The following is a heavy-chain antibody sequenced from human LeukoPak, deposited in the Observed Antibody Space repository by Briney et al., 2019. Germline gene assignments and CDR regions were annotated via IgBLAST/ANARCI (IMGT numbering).Heavy chain of an antibody. V-gene: IGHV1-69*05. J-gene: IGHJ4*02. CDR2: IIPIFGTA. D-gene: IGHD2-15*01. CDR1: GGTFSSYA. Sequence: ASVKVSCKASGGTFSSYAISWVRQAPGQGLEWMGGIIPIFGTANYAQKFQGRVTMTRDTSISTAYMELSRLRSDDTAVYYCARDLGYCSGGSCYSFDYWGQGTLVTVSS. CDR3: ARDLGYCSGGSCYSFDY.